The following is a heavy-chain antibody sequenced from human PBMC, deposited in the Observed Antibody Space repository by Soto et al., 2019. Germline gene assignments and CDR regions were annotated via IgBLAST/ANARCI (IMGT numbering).Heavy chain of an antibody. J-gene: IGHJ6*04. V-gene: IGHV1-69*06. D-gene: IGHD3-9*01. CDR1: GGTFSSYA. Sequence: SVKVSCKASGGTFSSYAISWVRQAPGQGLEWMGGIIPIFGTANYAQKFQGRVTITADKSTSTAYMELSSLRSEDTAVYYCARGEDILSPYYYYGIDVWGEGTTVTVYS. CDR2: IIPIFGTA. CDR3: ARGEDILSPYYYYGIDV.